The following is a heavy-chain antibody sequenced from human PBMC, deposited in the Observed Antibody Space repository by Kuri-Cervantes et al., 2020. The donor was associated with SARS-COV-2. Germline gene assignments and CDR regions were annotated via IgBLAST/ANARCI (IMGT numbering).Heavy chain of an antibody. CDR2: IYTSGST. V-gene: IGHV4-61*02. J-gene: IGHJ4*02. Sequence: SETLSLTCTVSGGSISSGSYYWSWIRQPAGKGLEWIGRIYTSGSTNYNPSLKGRVTISVDTSKNQFSLKLSSVTAADTAVYYCAGTTAAGTDYWGQGTLVTVSS. CDR3: AGTTAAGTDY. D-gene: IGHD6-13*01. CDR1: GGSISSGSYY.